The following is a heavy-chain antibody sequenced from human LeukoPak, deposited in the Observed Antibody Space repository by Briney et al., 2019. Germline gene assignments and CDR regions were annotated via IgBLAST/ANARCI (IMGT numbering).Heavy chain of an antibody. CDR1: GGSISSGGYS. CDR3: ARHGYPNWFDP. Sequence: SQTLSLTCAVSGGSISSGGYSWSWIRQPPGKGLEWIGYIYHSGSTYYNPSLKSRVTISVDTSKNQFSLKLSSVTAADTAVYYCARHGYPNWFDPWGQGTLVTVSS. CDR2: IYHSGST. D-gene: IGHD5-12*01. V-gene: IGHV4-30-2*03. J-gene: IGHJ5*02.